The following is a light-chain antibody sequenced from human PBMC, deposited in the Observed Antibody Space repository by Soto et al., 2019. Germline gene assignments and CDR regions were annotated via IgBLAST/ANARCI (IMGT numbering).Light chain of an antibody. Sequence: EIVMTQSPLSLPVTPGEPASISCRSSQSLLHSNGYDSLDWYLQKPGQSPQLLIYLGSNRASGVPARFSGRGSGTDFTLKISRVEAGDVGVYYCMQALHSPPTFGQGTKVEIK. CDR3: MQALHSPPT. CDR2: LGS. CDR1: QSLLHSNGYDS. J-gene: IGKJ1*01. V-gene: IGKV2-28*01.